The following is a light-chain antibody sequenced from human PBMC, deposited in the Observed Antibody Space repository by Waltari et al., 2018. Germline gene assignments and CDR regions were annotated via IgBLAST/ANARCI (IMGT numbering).Light chain of an antibody. CDR2: MVY. CDR1: EMLVHTDGNIY. Sequence: DVVMTQSPLSLPVTLGQPASISCWSSEMLVHTDGNIYLHWFQQRPGQSPRRLIYMVYQRDSGVPDRLSGSGSGTDFTLKISRVEAEDVGIYYCMQSTHWPPWTFGQGTKVEIK. V-gene: IGKV2-30*02. CDR3: MQSTHWPPWT. J-gene: IGKJ1*01.